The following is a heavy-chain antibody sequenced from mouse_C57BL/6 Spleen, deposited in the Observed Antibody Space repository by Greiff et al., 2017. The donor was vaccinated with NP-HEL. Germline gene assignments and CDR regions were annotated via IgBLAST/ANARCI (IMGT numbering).Heavy chain of an antibody. CDR2: IYPGSGST. CDR3: ARPQIYYYGSSHFDY. D-gene: IGHD1-1*01. J-gene: IGHJ2*01. CDR1: GYTFTSYW. V-gene: IGHV1-55*01. Sequence: QVQLQQPGAELVKPGASVKMSCKASGYTFTSYWITWVKQRPGQGLEWIGDIYPGSGSTNYNEKFKSKATLTVDTSSSTAYMKLSSLTSEDSAVYYCARPQIYYYGSSHFDYWGQGTTLTVSS.